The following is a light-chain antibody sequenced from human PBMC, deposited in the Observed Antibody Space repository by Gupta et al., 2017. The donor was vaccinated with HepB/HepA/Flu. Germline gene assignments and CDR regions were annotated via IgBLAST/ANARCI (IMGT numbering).Light chain of an antibody. V-gene: IGLV2-23*02. Sequence: SALTQPASVSGSPGQSLTVSCTGTSSDVGNYNLVSWYQQHPGKTHNLIIYEVSKRPAGVSSRFSGSKSGSTASLTISGLEAEDASDYYCCSDGGNSNVVFGGGTKLTVL. CDR3: CSDGGNSNVV. CDR1: SSDVGNYNL. CDR2: EVS. J-gene: IGLJ2*01.